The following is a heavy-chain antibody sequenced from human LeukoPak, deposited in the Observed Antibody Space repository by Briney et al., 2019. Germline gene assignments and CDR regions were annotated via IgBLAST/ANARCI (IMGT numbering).Heavy chain of an antibody. D-gene: IGHD2-2*01. CDR2: IYHSGDT. CDR3: ARLHWYQLLPMTD. V-gene: IGHV4-38-2*02. CDR1: GYSITSGYY. J-gene: IGHJ4*02. Sequence: SETLSLTCIVSGYSITSGYYWGWIRQPPGKGLEWIGSIYHSGDTYYNPSLKSRVTISVDTSKNQFSLKLSSVTAADTAVYYCARLHWYQLLPMTDWGQGTLVTVSS.